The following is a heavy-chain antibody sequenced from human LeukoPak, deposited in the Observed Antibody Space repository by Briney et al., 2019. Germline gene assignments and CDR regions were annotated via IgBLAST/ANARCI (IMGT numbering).Heavy chain of an antibody. J-gene: IGHJ3*02. D-gene: IGHD3-10*01. CDR3: AKSNGYGLIDI. Sequence: PSETLSLTCSVSGGSISNYYWGWIRQPPGKGLEWIGNIFYSGSTYYGPSLKRRLTISLDTSRNQFSLKLNSVTAADTAVYYCAKSNGYGLIDIWGQGTMVTVSS. CDR2: IFYSGST. CDR1: GGSISNYY. V-gene: IGHV4-59*12.